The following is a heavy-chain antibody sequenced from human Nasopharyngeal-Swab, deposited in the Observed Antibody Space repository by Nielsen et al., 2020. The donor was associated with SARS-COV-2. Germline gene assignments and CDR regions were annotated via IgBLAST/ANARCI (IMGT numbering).Heavy chain of an antibody. CDR2: IYPGDSDI. D-gene: IGHD3-10*01. V-gene: IGHV5-51*01. J-gene: IGHJ4*02. Sequence: VRQMPGKGLERMGFIYPGDSDIRYSPTFQGQAPISADKSIRTAYLQWSSLKTSETAMFYCARAIWYGSGSYYFDYWGQGTLVTVSS. CDR3: ARAIWYGSGSYYFDY.